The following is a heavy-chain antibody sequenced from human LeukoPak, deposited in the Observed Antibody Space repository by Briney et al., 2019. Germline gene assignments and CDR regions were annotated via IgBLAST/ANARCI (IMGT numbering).Heavy chain of an antibody. Sequence: GGSLRLSCTASGFTFGDYAMNWVRQAPGKGLEWVSSISSSSSYIYYADSVRGRFTISRDNAKNSLYLQMNSLRAEDTAVYYCARVDRAVGHGYWGQGTLVTVSS. CDR1: GFTFGDYA. V-gene: IGHV3-21*01. CDR2: ISSSSSYI. J-gene: IGHJ4*02. CDR3: ARVDRAVGHGY. D-gene: IGHD2-2*03.